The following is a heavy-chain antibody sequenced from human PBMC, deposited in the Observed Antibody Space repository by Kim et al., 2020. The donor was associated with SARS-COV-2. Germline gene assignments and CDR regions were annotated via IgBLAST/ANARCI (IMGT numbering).Heavy chain of an antibody. CDR2: IYYIGST. CDR3: ARRVLDGVAVYNWFDP. CDR1: GGSISSSSYY. J-gene: IGHJ5*02. V-gene: IGHV4-39*01. Sequence: SETLSLTCTVSGGSISSSSYYWGWIRQPPGKGLEWIGSIYYIGSTYYNPSLKSRVTISVDTSKNQFSLKLSSVTAADTAVYYCARRVLDGVAVYNWFDPWGQGTLGTVSS. D-gene: IGHD3-3*01.